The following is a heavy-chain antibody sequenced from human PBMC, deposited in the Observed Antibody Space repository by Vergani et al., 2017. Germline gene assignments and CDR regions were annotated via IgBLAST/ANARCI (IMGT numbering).Heavy chain of an antibody. CDR1: GFTFRSYS. CDR2: ISSSSSTL. CDR3: ARDHRDYNNYPGTFDI. Sequence: EVQLVESGGGLVQPGGSLRVSCAASGFTFRSYSMHWVRQATGKGLEWVSYISSSSSTLYYADSVKGRFTIARDNAKSSLFLQMDSLRAEDTAVYYCARDHRDYNNYPGTFDIWGQGSMVTVSS. V-gene: IGHV3-48*01. D-gene: IGHD5-24*01. J-gene: IGHJ3*02.